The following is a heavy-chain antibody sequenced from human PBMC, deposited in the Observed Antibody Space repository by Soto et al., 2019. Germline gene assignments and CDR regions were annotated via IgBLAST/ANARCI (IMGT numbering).Heavy chain of an antibody. Sequence: EVQLVESGGGLVQPGGSLRLSCAASGFTFSSYSMNWVRQAPGKGLEWVSYISSSSSTIYYADSVKGRFTISRDNAKNSLYLQMNSLRDEDTAVYYCARSAEPSYCSSTSCYYWGAFDIWGQVTMVTVSS. CDR2: ISSSSSTI. J-gene: IGHJ3*02. V-gene: IGHV3-48*02. CDR1: GFTFSSYS. CDR3: ARSAEPSYCSSTSCYYWGAFDI. D-gene: IGHD2-2*01.